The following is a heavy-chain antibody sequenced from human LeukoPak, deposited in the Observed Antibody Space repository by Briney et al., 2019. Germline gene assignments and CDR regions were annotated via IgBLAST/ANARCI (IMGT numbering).Heavy chain of an antibody. D-gene: IGHD6-6*01. CDR1: GGSFSGYY. CDR2: INHSGST. J-gene: IGHJ4*02. V-gene: IGHV4-34*01. CDR3: ARAPRAARAYFDY. Sequence: PSETLALTCAVYGGSFSGYYWSWIRQPPGKGLEWIGEINHSGSTKYNPSLKSRVTTSVDTSKNQFSLKVSSVTAADTAVYYCARAPRAARAYFDYWGQGTLVTVSS.